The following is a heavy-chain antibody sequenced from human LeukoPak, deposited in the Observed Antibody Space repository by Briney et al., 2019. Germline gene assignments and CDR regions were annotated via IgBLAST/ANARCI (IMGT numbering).Heavy chain of an antibody. D-gene: IGHD1-26*01. CDR2: IKQDGSEK. CDR1: GFTFSSYW. Sequence: GGSLRLSCATSGFTFSSYWMSWVRQAPGKGLEWVANIKQDGSEKYYVDSVKGRFTISRDNAKNSLYLQMNSLGPEDTAVYYCARDPYSGNYGNYYYYYMDVWGKGTTVTISS. CDR3: ARDPYSGNYGNYYYYYMDV. J-gene: IGHJ6*03. V-gene: IGHV3-7*01.